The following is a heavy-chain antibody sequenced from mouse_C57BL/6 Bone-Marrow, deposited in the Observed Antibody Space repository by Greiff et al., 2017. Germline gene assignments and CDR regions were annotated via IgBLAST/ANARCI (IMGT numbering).Heavy chain of an antibody. V-gene: IGHV5-15*01. CDR2: ISNLAYSI. J-gene: IGHJ1*03. Sequence: EVQVVESGGGLVQPGGSLKLSCAASGFTFSDYGMAWVRQAPRKGPEWVAFISNLAYSIYYADTVTGRFTISRENAKNTLYLEMSSLRSEDTAMYYCARATTVVDWYFDVWGTGTTVTVSS. D-gene: IGHD1-1*01. CDR1: GFTFSDYG. CDR3: ARATTVVDWYFDV.